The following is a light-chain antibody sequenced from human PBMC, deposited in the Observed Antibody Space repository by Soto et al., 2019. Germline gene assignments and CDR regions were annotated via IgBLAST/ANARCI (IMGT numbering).Light chain of an antibody. Sequence: EIVLTQSPATLSLSPGERATLSCRASQNVRSYLAWYQQKPGQAPRLLIYDAFKRATGIPARFSGSGSGTDFTLTTSSLEPEDFAVYYCQQRSNWPLTFGGGTDVEIK. CDR2: DAF. V-gene: IGKV3-11*01. J-gene: IGKJ4*01. CDR1: QNVRSY. CDR3: QQRSNWPLT.